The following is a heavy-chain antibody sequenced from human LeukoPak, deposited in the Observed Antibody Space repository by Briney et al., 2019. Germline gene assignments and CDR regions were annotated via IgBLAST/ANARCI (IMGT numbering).Heavy chain of an antibody. CDR2: ISCSGST. CDR1: CGSISRGGYY. D-gene: IGHD6-13*01. V-gene: IGHV4-31*03. Sequence: SETMSLTCNVSCGSISRGGYYWSGLRQRPGKGLEGIGYISCSGSTYYNPSLKSRVTISVHTSKNQFPLKLRPVTPADTAVYYCSRSRGDYCGQGPLVIVSS. CDR3: SRSRGDY. J-gene: IGHJ4*02.